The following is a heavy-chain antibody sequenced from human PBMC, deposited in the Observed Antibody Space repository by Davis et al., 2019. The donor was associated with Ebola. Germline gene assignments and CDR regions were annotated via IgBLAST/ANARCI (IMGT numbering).Heavy chain of an antibody. CDR3: ARVGDCSGGRCYSGDFDY. J-gene: IGHJ4*02. CDR2: IYPGDSDT. CDR1: GYSFTSYW. V-gene: IGHV5-51*01. D-gene: IGHD2-15*01. Sequence: GESLKTPCKGSGYSFTSYWIGWVRQMPGKGLEWMGIIYPGDSDTRYSPSFQGQVTISADKSISTAYLQWSSLKASDTARYYFARVGDCSGGRCYSGDFDYWGQGTLVTVSS.